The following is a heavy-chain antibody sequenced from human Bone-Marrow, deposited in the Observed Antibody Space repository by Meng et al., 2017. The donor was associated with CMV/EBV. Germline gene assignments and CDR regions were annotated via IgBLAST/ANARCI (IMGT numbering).Heavy chain of an antibody. Sequence: SLKISCAASGFIFDDYALHWVRLVPGKGLEWVPGISWNSNSIAYVDSVKGRFTISRDNAKNSLHLQMNSLRPEDTALYYCVKASGLYYGSGTFDYFDSWGQGTLVTVSS. J-gene: IGHJ4*02. D-gene: IGHD3-10*01. CDR1: GFIFDDYA. CDR3: VKASGLYYGSGTFDYFDS. CDR2: ISWNSNSI. V-gene: IGHV3-9*01.